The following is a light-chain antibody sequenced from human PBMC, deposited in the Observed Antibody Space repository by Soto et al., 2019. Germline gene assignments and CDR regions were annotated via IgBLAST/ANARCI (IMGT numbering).Light chain of an antibody. J-gene: IGLJ2*01. CDR3: ASYTTGRIRV. Sequence: QAASVSASPGQSITISCTGTSSDIGAYNSVSWYQQHPGEAPQLIIYDVSYRPSGISSRFSGSKSGNTASLTVSGLQADDDADYYCASYTTGRIRVFGGGTKLTVL. V-gene: IGLV2-14*03. CDR1: SSDIGAYNS. CDR2: DVS.